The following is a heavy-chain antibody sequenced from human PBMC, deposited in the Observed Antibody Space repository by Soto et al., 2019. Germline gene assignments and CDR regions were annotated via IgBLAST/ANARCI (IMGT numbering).Heavy chain of an antibody. CDR2: IYPGDSDT. D-gene: IGHD1-26*01. CDR3: ARRGSWGSDEFDY. J-gene: IGHJ4*02. Sequence: GESLKISCKGSGYSFTTHWIGWVRQMPGKGLEWMGIIYPGDSDTKYSPSFQGQVTISADKSISTAYLQWSSLKASDTAMYYCARRGSWGSDEFDYWGQGTLVTVSS. V-gene: IGHV5-51*01. CDR1: GYSFTTHW.